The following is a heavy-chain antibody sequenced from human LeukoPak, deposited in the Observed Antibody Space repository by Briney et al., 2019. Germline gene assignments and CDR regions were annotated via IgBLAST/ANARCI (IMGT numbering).Heavy chain of an antibody. V-gene: IGHV1-2*06. J-gene: IGHJ3*02. Sequence: ASVKVSCKASGYTFTGYYMHWVRQAPGQGLEWMGRINPNSGGTNYAQKFQGRVTMTRDTSISTAYMELSRLRFDDTAVYYCARSNWNQRYDAFDIWGQGTMVTVSS. CDR3: ARSNWNQRYDAFDI. CDR1: GYTFTGYY. CDR2: INPNSGGT. D-gene: IGHD1-20*01.